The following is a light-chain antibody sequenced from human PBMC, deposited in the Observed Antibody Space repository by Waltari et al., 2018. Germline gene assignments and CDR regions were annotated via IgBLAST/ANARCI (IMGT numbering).Light chain of an antibody. J-gene: IGKJ1*01. CDR3: QQYNSYSWT. V-gene: IGKV1-5*01. Sequence: DIKMTQSPSTLSASVGDSVTITCQANQTIIYWLAWYQKKPGKAPRLLIYDASILESGVPSRFSGSASGTEFTLSINSLQPDDFACYYCQQYNSYSWTFGQGTKVEIK. CDR1: QTIIYW. CDR2: DAS.